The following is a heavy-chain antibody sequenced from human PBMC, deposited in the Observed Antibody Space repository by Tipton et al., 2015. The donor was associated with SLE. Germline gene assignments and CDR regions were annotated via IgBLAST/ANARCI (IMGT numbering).Heavy chain of an antibody. CDR2: ISSSGSNI. Sequence: SLRLSCAASGFTFSDYEMNWVRQAPGKGLEWVSFISSSGSNIYYADSVKGRFTVSRDNSKNTLFLRMNSLRAEDTAVYYCAREARGFDYWGQGNLVTVSS. V-gene: IGHV3-48*03. CDR3: AREARGFDY. J-gene: IGHJ4*02. CDR1: GFTFSDYE.